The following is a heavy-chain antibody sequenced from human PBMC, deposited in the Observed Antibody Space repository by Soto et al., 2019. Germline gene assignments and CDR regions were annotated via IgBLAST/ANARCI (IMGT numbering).Heavy chain of an antibody. D-gene: IGHD3-10*01. V-gene: IGHV4-61*01. CDR3: ARDVGSGFDP. J-gene: IGHJ5*02. CDR2: IYYSGST. CDR1: GGSVSSGSYY. Sequence: NPSETLSLTCTVSGGSVSSGSYYWSWIRQPPGKGLEWIGYIYYSGSTNYNPSLKSRVTISVDTSKNQFPLKLSSVTAADTAVYYCARDVGSGFDPWGQGTLVTVSS.